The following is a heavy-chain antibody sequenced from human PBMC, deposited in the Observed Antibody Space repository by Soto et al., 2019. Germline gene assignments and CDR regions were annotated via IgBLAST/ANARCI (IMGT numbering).Heavy chain of an antibody. CDR3: ARVPRGISGSLDY. Sequence: GGSLRLSCAASGFTFSSYSMNWVRQAPGKRLEWVSSISSSSSYIYYADSVKGRFTISRDNAKNSLYLQMNSLRAEDTAVYYCARVPRGISGSLDYWGQGTLVTVSS. V-gene: IGHV3-21*01. J-gene: IGHJ4*02. CDR1: GFTFSSYS. D-gene: IGHD3-22*01. CDR2: ISSSSSYI.